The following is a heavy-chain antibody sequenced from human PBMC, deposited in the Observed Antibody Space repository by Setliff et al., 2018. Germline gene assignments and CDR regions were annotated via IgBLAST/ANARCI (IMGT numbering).Heavy chain of an antibody. Sequence: SVKVSCKASGGTFSSYAISWVRQAPGQGLEWMGGIIPILGIANYAQKFQGRVTITRDTSASTAYMELSSLRSEDTAVYYCARDRDSSGWYDAFDIWGQGTMVT. D-gene: IGHD6-19*01. J-gene: IGHJ3*02. CDR3: ARDRDSSGWYDAFDI. V-gene: IGHV1-69*10. CDR2: IIPILGIA. CDR1: GGTFSSYA.